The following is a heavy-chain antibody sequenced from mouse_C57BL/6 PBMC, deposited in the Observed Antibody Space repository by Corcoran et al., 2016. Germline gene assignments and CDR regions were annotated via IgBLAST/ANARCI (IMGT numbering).Heavy chain of an antibody. J-gene: IGHJ3*01. CDR3: ARGYVYDGPPFAY. CDR2: INTYSGVP. D-gene: IGHD2-3*01. CDR1: GYTFTTYG. Sequence: QIQLVQSGPELKKPGETVKISCKASGYTFTTYGMSWVKQAPGKGLKWMGWINTYSGVPTYADDFKGRFAFSLETSASTAYLQINNLKNEDTATYFCARGYVYDGPPFAYWGQGTLVTVSA. V-gene: IGHV9-3*01.